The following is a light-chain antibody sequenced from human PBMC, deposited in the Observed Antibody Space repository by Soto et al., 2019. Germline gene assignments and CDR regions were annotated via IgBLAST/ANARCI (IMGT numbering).Light chain of an antibody. CDR3: SSYGGVDTFHVI. Sequence: QSALTQPPSASGSPGQSVTISCTGTSSDVGAYNYVSWYQQYTGKAPKLMIYDVSKRPSGVPDRFSGSKSGNTASLTVSRLRADDEAVYFCSSYGGVDTFHVIFGGGTKLTVL. CDR1: SSDVGAYNY. V-gene: IGLV2-8*01. CDR2: DVS. J-gene: IGLJ2*01.